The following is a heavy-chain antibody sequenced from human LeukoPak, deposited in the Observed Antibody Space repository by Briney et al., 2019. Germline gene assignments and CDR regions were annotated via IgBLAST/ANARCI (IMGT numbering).Heavy chain of an antibody. J-gene: IGHJ6*02. CDR2: ISITSYM. CDR3: ARWNSDYAPYGMDV. CDR1: GFTFSTYS. D-gene: IGHD4/OR15-4a*01. Sequence: GGSLGLSCAASGFTFSTYSMNWVRQAPGKGLEWVSSISITSYMYYADSVKGRFTISRDNAKSSLYLQMNSLRAEDTAVYYCARWNSDYAPYGMDVWGQGTTVTVSS. V-gene: IGHV3-21*01.